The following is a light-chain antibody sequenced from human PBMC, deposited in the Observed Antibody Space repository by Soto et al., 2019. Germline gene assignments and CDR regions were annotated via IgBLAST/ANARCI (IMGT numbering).Light chain of an antibody. V-gene: IGLV4-69*02. J-gene: IGLJ2*01. CDR2: LNSDDSH. CDR1: SGHSSYA. CDR3: QTWGTGIQV. Sequence: QLVLTQPPSASASLGASVKLTCTLSSGHSSYAIAWHQQQPEKGPRYLMKLNSDDSHTKGDGIPDRFSGSSSGTERYLTISSLQSEDEADYYCQTWGTGIQVFGGGTKLTVL.